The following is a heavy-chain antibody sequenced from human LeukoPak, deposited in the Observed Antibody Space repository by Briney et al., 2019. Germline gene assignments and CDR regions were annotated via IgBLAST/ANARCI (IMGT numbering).Heavy chain of an antibody. V-gene: IGHV3-23*01. CDR2: ISAGGGTT. D-gene: IGHD1-14*01. CDR3: AKAEGSGNQPFDY. J-gene: IGHJ4*02. Sequence: PGGSLRLSCAASRFGFSSYAMSWVRQAPGKGLEWVSHISAGGGTTYFADSVKGRFTISRDNSESTLYLQMYRLSAEDTAVYHCAKAEGSGNQPFDYWGQGTLVTVSS. CDR1: RFGFSSYA.